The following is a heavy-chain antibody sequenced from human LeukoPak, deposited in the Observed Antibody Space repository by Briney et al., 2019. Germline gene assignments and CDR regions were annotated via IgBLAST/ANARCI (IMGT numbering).Heavy chain of an antibody. V-gene: IGHV4-4*02. Sequence: PSGTLSLTCAVSGGSINSSNWWSWVHQPPGKGLEWIGYIYYSGSTYYNPSLKSRVTISVDTSKNQFSLKLSSVTAADTAVYYCARDPLGWEAFDIWGQGTMVTVSS. J-gene: IGHJ3*02. CDR1: GGSINSSNW. CDR2: IYYSGST. CDR3: ARDPLGWEAFDI. D-gene: IGHD1-26*01.